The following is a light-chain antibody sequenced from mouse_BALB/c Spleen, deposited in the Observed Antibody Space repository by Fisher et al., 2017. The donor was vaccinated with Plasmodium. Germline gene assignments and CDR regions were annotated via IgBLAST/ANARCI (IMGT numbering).Light chain of an antibody. Sequence: VLTQSPLTLSVTIGHPASISCKSSQSLLLCDGTTFLNCLLQRPGQSPKRLIYLVFALDSGVPDRFTGSVSGTDFTLKISRVEAEDLGIYYCWQGTHFPFTFGSGTKLEIK. CDR2: LVF. V-gene: IGKV1-133*01. CDR1: QSLLLCDGTTF. J-gene: IGKJ4*01. CDR3: WQGTHFPFT.